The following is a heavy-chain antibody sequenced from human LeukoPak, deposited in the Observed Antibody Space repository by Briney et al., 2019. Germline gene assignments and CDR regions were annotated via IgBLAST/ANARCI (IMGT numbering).Heavy chain of an antibody. J-gene: IGHJ5*02. CDR2: ISAYNGNT. CDR3: ARVDVLRFLEWSYEVP. D-gene: IGHD3-3*01. CDR1: GDTFTSYG. Sequence: GASVKVSCKASGDTFTSYGISWVRQAPGQGLEWMGWISAYNGNTNYAQKLQGRVTMTTDTSTSTAYMELRSLRSDDTAVYYCARVDVLRFLEWSYEVPWGQGTLVTVSS. V-gene: IGHV1-18*01.